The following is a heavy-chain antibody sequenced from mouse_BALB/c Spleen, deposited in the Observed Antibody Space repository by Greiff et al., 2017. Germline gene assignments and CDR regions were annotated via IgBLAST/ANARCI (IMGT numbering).Heavy chain of an antibody. Sequence: EVHLVESGGGLVQPGGSLKLSCAASGFTFSSYGMSWVRQTPDKRLELVATINSNGGSTYYPDSVKGRFTISRDNAKNTLYLQMSSLKSEDTAMYYCARGDGYDVNAMDYWGQGTSVTVSS. D-gene: IGHD2-2*01. J-gene: IGHJ4*01. V-gene: IGHV5-6-3*01. CDR3: ARGDGYDVNAMDY. CDR2: INSNGGST. CDR1: GFTFSSYG.